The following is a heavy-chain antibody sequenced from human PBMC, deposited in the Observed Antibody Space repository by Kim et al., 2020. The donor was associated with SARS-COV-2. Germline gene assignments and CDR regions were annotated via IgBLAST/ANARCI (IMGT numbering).Heavy chain of an antibody. CDR2: INHSGST. D-gene: IGHD3-10*01. Sequence: SETLSLTCAVYGGSFSGYYWSWIRQPPGKGLEWIGEINHSGSTNYNPSLKSRVTISVDTSKNQFSLKLSSVTAADTAVYYCARGVPPITTVVTPGRHPRLDYWGQGTLVTVSS. CDR3: ARGVPPITTVVTPGRHPRLDY. CDR1: GGSFSGYY. V-gene: IGHV4-34*01. J-gene: IGHJ4*02.